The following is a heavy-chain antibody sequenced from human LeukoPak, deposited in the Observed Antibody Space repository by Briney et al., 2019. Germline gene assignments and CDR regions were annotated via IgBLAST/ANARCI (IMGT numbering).Heavy chain of an antibody. CDR3: ARHFNKARVPAALNWFDP. J-gene: IGHJ5*02. D-gene: IGHD2-2*01. CDR2: IYTSGST. V-gene: IGHV4-4*09. Sequence: SETLSLTCTVSGGSISSYYWSWIRQPPGKGLEWIGYIYTSGSTKYNPSRKSRVTISVDTSKNQFSLKLSSVTAADTAVYYCARHFNKARVPAALNWFDPWGQGTLVTVSS. CDR1: GGSISSYY.